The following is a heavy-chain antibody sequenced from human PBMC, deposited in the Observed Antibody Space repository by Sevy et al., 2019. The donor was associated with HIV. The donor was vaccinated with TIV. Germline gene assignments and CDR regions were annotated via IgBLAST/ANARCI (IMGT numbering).Heavy chain of an antibody. Sequence: GGSLRLSCEASGFTFNGYYMSWVRQAPGKGLEWISYITSSGDRMYYADSVQDRFTISRDNGQNSLFLQMNTLRPEDTAVYFCARLIGWPNFDYWGQGALVTVSS. D-gene: IGHD2-15*01. CDR1: GFTFNGYY. V-gene: IGHV3-11*01. CDR3: ARLIGWPNFDY. CDR2: ITSSGDRM. J-gene: IGHJ4*02.